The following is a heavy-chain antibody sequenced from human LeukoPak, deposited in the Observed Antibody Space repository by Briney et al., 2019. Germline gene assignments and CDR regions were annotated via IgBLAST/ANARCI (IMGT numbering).Heavy chain of an antibody. CDR2: INHSGST. D-gene: IGHD2-2*01. V-gene: IGHV4-34*01. CDR3: AYCSSTSCYPRFDP. Sequence: SETLSLTCAVYGGSFSGYYWSWIRQPPGKGLEWIGEINHSGSTNYNPSLKSRVTISVDTSKNQLSLKLSSVTAADTAVYYCAYCSSTSCYPRFDPWGQGTLVTVSS. J-gene: IGHJ5*02. CDR1: GGSFSGYY.